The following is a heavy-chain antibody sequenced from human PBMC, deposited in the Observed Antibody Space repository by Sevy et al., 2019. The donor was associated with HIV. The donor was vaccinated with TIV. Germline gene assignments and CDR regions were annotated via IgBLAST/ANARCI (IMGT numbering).Heavy chain of an antibody. V-gene: IGHV3-15*01. CDR1: GFTFSNAW. D-gene: IGHD2-2*01. Sequence: GGSLRLSCAASGFTFSNAWMSWVRQAPGKGLEWVGRIKSKTDGGTTDYAAPEKGRFTISRDDSKNTLYLQMNSLKTEDTAVYYCTTDRGCSSTSCDLAYYYYYGMDVWGQRTTVTVSS. J-gene: IGHJ6*02. CDR3: TTDRGCSSTSCDLAYYYYYGMDV. CDR2: IKSKTDGGTT.